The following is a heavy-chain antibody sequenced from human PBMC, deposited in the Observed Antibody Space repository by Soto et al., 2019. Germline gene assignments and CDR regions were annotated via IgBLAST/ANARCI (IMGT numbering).Heavy chain of an antibody. V-gene: IGHV3-23*01. CDR3: AKDRIAGNVDD. CDR2: ISNTVGGT. D-gene: IGHD2-8*01. CDR1: GFTFNNYA. J-gene: IGHJ4*02. Sequence: EVQLLDSGGGLVQPGGSLGLSCAASGFTFNNYAMNWVRQAPGMGLEWVATISNTVGGTYYADSGKGRFTISRDNSKNTLYLQMSSLRVADTAVYYCAKDRIAGNVDDWGQGTQVTVS.